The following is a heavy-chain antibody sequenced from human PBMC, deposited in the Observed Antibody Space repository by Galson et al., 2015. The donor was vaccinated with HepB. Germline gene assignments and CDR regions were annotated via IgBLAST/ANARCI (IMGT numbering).Heavy chain of an antibody. CDR2: ISHDGSKK. J-gene: IGHJ3*02. D-gene: IGHD4-23*01. V-gene: IGHV3-30-3*01. CDR3: ARENHPDGGRSVEVGEAFDI. CDR1: GFTFSRCI. Sequence: SLRLSCAGFGFTFSRCIMHWVRQAPGKGLEWVAVISHDGSKKYYADSVKGRFTISRDNSKNTLYLQMNSLRAEDTAVYYCARENHPDGGRSVEVGEAFDIWGQGTVVTVSS.